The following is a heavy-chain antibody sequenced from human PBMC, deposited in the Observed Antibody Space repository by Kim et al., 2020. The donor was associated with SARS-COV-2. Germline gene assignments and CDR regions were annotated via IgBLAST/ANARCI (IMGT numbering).Heavy chain of an antibody. CDR3: AREFRTDLSMAPIYDY. CDR2: IDGGNGNT. V-gene: IGHV1-3*01. Sequence: ASVKVSCKASGYTFYTYAMHWVRQAPGQRLEWMGCIDGGNGNTQYSQKFQGRVTFTRDTSATTAYMNLSSLRSEDTAVYFCAREFRTDLSMAPIYDYWRQGTRVTVSS. D-gene: IGHD3-16*02. J-gene: IGHJ4*02. CDR1: GYTFYTYA.